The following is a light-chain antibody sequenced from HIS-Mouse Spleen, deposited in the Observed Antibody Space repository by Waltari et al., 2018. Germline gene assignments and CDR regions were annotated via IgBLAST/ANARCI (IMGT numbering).Light chain of an antibody. CDR3: QAWDSSTAV. Sequence: SYELTQPPSVSVSPGQTARITCSGDQLGDKYACWYQQKPGQSPVLVIYQDSKRPSGIPERFSGSNSGNTATLTISGTQAMDEADYYCQAWDSSTAVFGTGTKVTVL. CDR2: QDS. CDR1: QLGDKY. V-gene: IGLV3-1*01. J-gene: IGLJ1*01.